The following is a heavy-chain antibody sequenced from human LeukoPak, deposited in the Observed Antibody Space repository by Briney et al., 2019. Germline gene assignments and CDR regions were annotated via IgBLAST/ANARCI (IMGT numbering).Heavy chain of an antibody. D-gene: IGHD3-22*01. CDR3: ARDGLYYDSSGYSLDY. J-gene: IGHJ4*02. Sequence: ASVKVSCKASGYTFTSYGISWVRQAPGQGLEWMGWISAYNGNTNYAQKLQGRVTMTTDTSTSTAYMELRSLRSDDTAVYYCARDGLYYDSSGYSLDYWGQGTLVTVSS. V-gene: IGHV1-18*01. CDR1: GYTFTSYG. CDR2: ISAYNGNT.